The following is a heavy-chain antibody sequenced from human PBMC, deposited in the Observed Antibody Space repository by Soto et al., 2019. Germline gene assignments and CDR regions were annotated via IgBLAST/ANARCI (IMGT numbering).Heavy chain of an antibody. V-gene: IGHV1-24*01. Sequence: ASVKVSCKVSGYTLTELSMHWVRQAPGKGLEWMGGFDPEDGETIYAQKFQGRVTMTEDTSTGTAYMELSSLRSEDTAVYYCAAVNYGDPNPAPTQFDYWGQGTLVTVSS. CDR3: AAVNYGDPNPAPTQFDY. D-gene: IGHD4-17*01. CDR1: GYTLTELS. CDR2: FDPEDGET. J-gene: IGHJ4*02.